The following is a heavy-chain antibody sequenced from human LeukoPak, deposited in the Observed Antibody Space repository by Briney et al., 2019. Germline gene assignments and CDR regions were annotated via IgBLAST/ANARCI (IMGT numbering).Heavy chain of an antibody. J-gene: IGHJ4*02. V-gene: IGHV3-30*18. Sequence: GMSLRLSCAASGFTFSSFGIHWVRQAPGKGLEWVAVISYDGSNEYYADSVKGRFTISRDNSKNTLYLQMNSLRAEDTAVYYCAKDFGSIRGGLLLYFDYWGQGTLVTVSS. CDR3: AKDFGSIRGGLLLYFDY. D-gene: IGHD2/OR15-2a*01. CDR2: ISYDGSNE. CDR1: GFTFSSFG.